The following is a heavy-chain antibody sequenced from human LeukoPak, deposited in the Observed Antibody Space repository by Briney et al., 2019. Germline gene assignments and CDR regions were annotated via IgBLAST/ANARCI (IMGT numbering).Heavy chain of an antibody. CDR3: AKDFVVLKWLLYDY. Sequence: PGGSLRLSCAASGFTFSSYGMHWVRQAPGKGLEWVAFIRYDGSNKYYADSVKGRFTISRDNSKNTLYLQMNSLRAEDTAVYYCAKDFVVLKWLLYDYWGQGTLVTVSS. CDR1: GFTFSSYG. V-gene: IGHV3-30*02. D-gene: IGHD3-3*01. CDR2: IRYDGSNK. J-gene: IGHJ4*02.